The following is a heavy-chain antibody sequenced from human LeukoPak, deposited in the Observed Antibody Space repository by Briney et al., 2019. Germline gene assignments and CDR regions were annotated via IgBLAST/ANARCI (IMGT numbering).Heavy chain of an antibody. V-gene: IGHV3-9*01. CDR3: TKSPRWAAAPDY. D-gene: IGHD6-13*01. J-gene: IGHJ4*02. CDR1: XXXFSXXS. Sequence: SLRLSCAAXXXXFSXXSMSWXRXGPGXXTEXVSGVSWNSGNIGYAESVKGRFTISRDNAQNSLYLQMNSLRAEDTALYYCTKSPRWAAAPDYWGRGTLVTVSS. CDR2: VSWNSGNI.